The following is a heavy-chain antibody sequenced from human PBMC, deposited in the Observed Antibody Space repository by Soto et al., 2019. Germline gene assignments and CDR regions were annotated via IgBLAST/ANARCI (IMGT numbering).Heavy chain of an antibody. CDR1: GGTFSSYA. CDR2: IIPIFGTA. V-gene: IGHV1-69*13. D-gene: IGHD1-26*01. CDR3: ASWASGSYLSGFDY. Sequence: ASVKVSCKASGGTFSSYAISWVRQAPGQGLEWMGGIIPIFGTANYAQKFRGRVTITADESTSTAYMELSSLRSEDTAVYYCASWASGSYLSGFDYWGQGTLVTVSS. J-gene: IGHJ4*02.